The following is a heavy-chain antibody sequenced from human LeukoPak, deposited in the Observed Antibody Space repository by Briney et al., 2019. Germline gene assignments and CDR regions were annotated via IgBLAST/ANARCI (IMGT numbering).Heavy chain of an antibody. Sequence: GASVKVSCKASGGTFSSYAISWVRQGPGRGLEWMGGIIPIFGTANYAQKFQGRVTITTDESTSTAYMELSSLRSEDTAVYYCARQRGEINYDILTGHAPDWFDPWGQGTLDTVSS. V-gene: IGHV1-69*05. CDR1: GGTFSSYA. CDR2: IIPIFGTA. CDR3: ARQRGEINYDILTGHAPDWFDP. D-gene: IGHD3-9*01. J-gene: IGHJ5*02.